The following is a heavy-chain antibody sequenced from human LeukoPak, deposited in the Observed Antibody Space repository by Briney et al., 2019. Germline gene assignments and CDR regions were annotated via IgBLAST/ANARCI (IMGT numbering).Heavy chain of an antibody. D-gene: IGHD5-12*01. Sequence: TASETLSLTCAVYGGSFSGYYWSWIRQPPGKGLEWIGEINHSGSTNYNPSLKSRVTISVDTSKNQFSLKLSSVTAADTAVYYCARHPSGYHSDYYFDYWGQGTLVTVSS. CDR1: GGSFSGYY. V-gene: IGHV4-34*01. CDR3: ARHPSGYHSDYYFDY. CDR2: INHSGST. J-gene: IGHJ4*02.